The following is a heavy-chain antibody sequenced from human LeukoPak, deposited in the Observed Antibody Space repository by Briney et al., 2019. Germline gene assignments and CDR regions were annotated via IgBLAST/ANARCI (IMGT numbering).Heavy chain of an antibody. CDR2: ISSNGGST. J-gene: IGHJ4*02. D-gene: IGHD6-19*01. CDR1: GFTFSSYA. CDR3: AREGSGAEFDY. Sequence: GGSLRLSCAASGFTFSSYAMHWVRQAPGKGLEYVSAISSNGGSTYYANSVKGRFTISRDNSKNTLYLQMGSLRAEDMAVYYCAREGSGAEFDYWGQGTLVTVSS. V-gene: IGHV3-64*01.